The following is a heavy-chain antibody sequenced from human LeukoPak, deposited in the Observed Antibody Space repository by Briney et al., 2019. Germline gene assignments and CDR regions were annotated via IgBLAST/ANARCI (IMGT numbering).Heavy chain of an antibody. J-gene: IGHJ4*02. CDR1: GFTFSSYW. CDR2: IKQDGSEK. Sequence: GGSLRLSCAASGFTFSSYWMSWVRRAPGEGLEWVANIKQDGSEKYYVDSVKGRFTISRDNAKNSLYLQMNILRAEDTAAYYCARGDELRYFDWLSNFDYWGQGTLVTVSS. V-gene: IGHV3-7*01. D-gene: IGHD3-9*01. CDR3: ARGDELRYFDWLSNFDY.